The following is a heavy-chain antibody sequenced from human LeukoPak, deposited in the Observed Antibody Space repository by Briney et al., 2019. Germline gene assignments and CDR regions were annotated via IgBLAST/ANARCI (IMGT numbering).Heavy chain of an antibody. D-gene: IGHD4-17*01. CDR3: VRSKSGTYGWFDP. CDR1: GGSITGYY. J-gene: IGHJ5*02. V-gene: IGHV4-59*12. Sequence: PSETLSLTCTVSGGSITGYYWSWIRQPPGKGLEWIGYIYYSGTTNYNPSLKSRVTISVDTSKNQFSLKVSSVTAADTAVYYCVRSKSGTYGWFDPWGQGTLVTVSS. CDR2: IYYSGTT.